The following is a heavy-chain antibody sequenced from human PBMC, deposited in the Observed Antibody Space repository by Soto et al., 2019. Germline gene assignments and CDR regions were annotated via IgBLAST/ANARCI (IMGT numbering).Heavy chain of an antibody. CDR2: IYSGGGT. CDR3: ARDRYNSGWYFSDF. J-gene: IGHJ4*02. CDR1: GFSVSSNY. D-gene: IGHD6-19*01. Sequence: GGSLRLSCAAFGFSVSSNYMSWVRQAPGKGLGWVSVIYSGGGTYYADSVKGRFTISRLNSENTLYLQMNSLRAEDTAVYYCARDRYNSGWYFSDFWGQGTLVTVSS. V-gene: IGHV3-53*04.